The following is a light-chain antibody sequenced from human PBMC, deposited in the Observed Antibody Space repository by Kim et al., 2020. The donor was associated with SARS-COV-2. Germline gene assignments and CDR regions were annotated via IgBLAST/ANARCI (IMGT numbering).Light chain of an antibody. CDR3: QQYSQWPPT. V-gene: IGKV3-15*01. J-gene: IGKJ1*01. CDR1: QRIRSE. Sequence: VSPGERVTLSRGASQRIRSELAGYQQRPGQGPRLLLYAASTKATGVPARFGGSGSETEFTLTINSLQSEDVAVYSCQQYSQWPPTFGQGTKVDIK. CDR2: AAS.